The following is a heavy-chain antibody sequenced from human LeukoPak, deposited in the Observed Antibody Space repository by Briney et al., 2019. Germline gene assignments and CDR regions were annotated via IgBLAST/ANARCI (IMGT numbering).Heavy chain of an antibody. J-gene: IGHJ6*03. Sequence: GESLKISCKVSGDRFTSYWIGWVRQMPGKGLEWIGIIYPGDSDTIYSSSFQGQVPLSADTSIRTAYLKWSSLKASDTAMYYCTRHPTSPLNFYFMDVWGKGTTVTVSS. D-gene: IGHD2-2*01. CDR3: TRHPTSPLNFYFMDV. CDR1: GDRFTSYW. V-gene: IGHV5-51*01. CDR2: IYPGDSDT.